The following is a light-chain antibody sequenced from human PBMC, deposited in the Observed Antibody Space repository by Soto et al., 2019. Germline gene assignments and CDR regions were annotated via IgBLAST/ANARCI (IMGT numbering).Light chain of an antibody. V-gene: IGKV3-20*01. Sequence: EIVLTQSPGTLSLSPGERATLSCRASQSVSNSYLAWYQQKPGQAPRLLIYGASSRATGIPDRFSGSGSVTDFTLTIIRLEPEDFAVYYCQQYCSSPRTFGQGTKVEIK. CDR2: GAS. CDR3: QQYCSSPRT. CDR1: QSVSNSY. J-gene: IGKJ1*01.